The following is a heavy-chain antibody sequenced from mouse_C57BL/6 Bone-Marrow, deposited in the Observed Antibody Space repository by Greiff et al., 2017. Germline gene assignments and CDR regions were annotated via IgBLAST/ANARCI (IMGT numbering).Heavy chain of an antibody. V-gene: IGHV1-55*01. J-gene: IGHJ4*01. CDR2: IYPGSGST. Sequence: QVQLKQPGAELVKPGASVKMSCKASGYTFTSYWITWVKQRPGQGLEWIGDIYPGSGSTNYNEKFKSKATLTVDTSFSTAYMQLSSLTSEDSAVYYCARIDLLYYSNPLYAMDYWGQGTSVTGSS. D-gene: IGHD2-5*01. CDR1: GYTFTSYW. CDR3: ARIDLLYYSNPLYAMDY.